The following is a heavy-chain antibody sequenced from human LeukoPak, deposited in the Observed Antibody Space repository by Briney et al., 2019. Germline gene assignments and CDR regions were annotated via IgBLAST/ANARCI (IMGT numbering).Heavy chain of an antibody. CDR1: RDSLSNNIPA. D-gene: IGHD4-17*01. CDR3: ARGWLTSAGFDP. CDR2: TYYSSKWYN. J-gene: IGHJ5*02. V-gene: IGHV6-1*01. Sequence: SQTLSLSCAISRDSLSNNIPACDWVRQPPTRGLEWLGRTYYSSKWYNDYAVSVKSRITINADTSKSQLSLQLNSVTPEDTAVYYCARGWLTSAGFDPWGQGTLVTVSS.